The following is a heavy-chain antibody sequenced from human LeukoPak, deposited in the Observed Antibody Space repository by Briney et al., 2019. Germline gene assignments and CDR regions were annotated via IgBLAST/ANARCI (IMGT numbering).Heavy chain of an antibody. CDR3: ARDRERGYSGYELDY. J-gene: IGHJ4*02. CDR1: GFTFSSYA. V-gene: IGHV3-30-3*01. D-gene: IGHD5-12*01. Sequence: GGSLRLSCAASGFTFSSYAMHWVRQAPGKGLEWVAVISYDGSNKYYADSVKGRFTISRDNSKNTLYLQMNSLRAEDTAVYYCARDRERGYSGYELDYWGQGTLVTVSS. CDR2: ISYDGSNK.